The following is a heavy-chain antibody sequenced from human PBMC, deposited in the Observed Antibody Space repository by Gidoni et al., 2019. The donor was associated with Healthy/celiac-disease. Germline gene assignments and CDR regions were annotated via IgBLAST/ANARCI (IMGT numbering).Heavy chain of an antibody. CDR3: ARDVRSYYDSSGYY. CDR2: RSYDGSNK. V-gene: IGHV3-30*04. D-gene: IGHD3-22*01. CDR1: DFTCSSYA. Sequence: QVQLVEYGGDVVQPGRSMRLSCAASDFTCSSYAMHWVRQAPGKGLEWVAVRSYDGSNKYYADSVKGRFTISRDNSKNTLYLQMNSLRAEDTAVYYCARDVRSYYDSSGYYWGQGTLVTVSS. J-gene: IGHJ4*02.